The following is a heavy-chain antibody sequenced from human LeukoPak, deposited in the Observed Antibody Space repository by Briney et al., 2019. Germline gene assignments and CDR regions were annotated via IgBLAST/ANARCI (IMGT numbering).Heavy chain of an antibody. V-gene: IGHV4-39*07. CDR3: TRPYGPRGWYFDL. Sequence: SETLSLTCTVSGGSISSSSYYWGWIRQPPGKGLEWIGSIYYRGNTYYSPSLKSRVTMSLDTSKSQFSLKLTSVTAADTAVYYCTRPYGPRGWYFDLWGRGTLVTVSS. CDR2: IYYRGNT. D-gene: IGHD4-17*01. J-gene: IGHJ2*01. CDR1: GGSISSSSYY.